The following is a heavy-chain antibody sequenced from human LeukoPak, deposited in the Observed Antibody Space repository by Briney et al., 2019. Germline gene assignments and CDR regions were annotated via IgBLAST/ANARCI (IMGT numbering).Heavy chain of an antibody. J-gene: IGHJ4*02. CDR2: ISSSSSYI. V-gene: IGHV3-21*04. Sequence: GGSLRLSCAASGFTFSSYSMNWVRQAPGKGLEWVSSISSSSSYIYYADSVKGRFTISRDNAKNSLYLQMNSLRAEDTAVYYCARRYRTGYSSSWYFDYWGQGTLVTVSS. CDR1: GFTFSSYS. CDR3: ARRYRTGYSSSWYFDY. D-gene: IGHD6-13*01.